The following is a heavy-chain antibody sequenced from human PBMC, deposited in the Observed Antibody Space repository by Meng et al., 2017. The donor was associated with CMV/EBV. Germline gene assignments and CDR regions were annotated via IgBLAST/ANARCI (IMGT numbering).Heavy chain of an antibody. D-gene: IGHD6-19*01. J-gene: IGHJ4*02. CDR1: GGSISSSSYY. Sequence: HLQLQESGPGLGKPSGTLSLTCTVSGGSISSSSYYWGWIRQPPGKGLEWIGSIYYSGSTYYNPSLKSRVTISVDTSKNQFSLKLSSVTAADTAVYYCARDSAVAGVVDYWGQGTLVTVSS. CDR3: ARDSAVAGVVDY. CDR2: IYYSGST. V-gene: IGHV4-39*07.